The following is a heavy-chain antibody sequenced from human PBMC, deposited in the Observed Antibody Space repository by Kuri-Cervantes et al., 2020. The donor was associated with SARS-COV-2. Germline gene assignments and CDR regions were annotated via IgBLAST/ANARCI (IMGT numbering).Heavy chain of an antibody. D-gene: IGHD3-3*01. Sequence: GESLKISCTASGFTFSSYWMSWVRQAPGKGLEWVANIKQDGSEKYYVDSVKGRFTISRDNAKNSPYLQMNSLRAEDTALYYCASHPKRFLEWLFDYWGQGTLVTVSS. J-gene: IGHJ4*02. V-gene: IGHV3-7*03. CDR2: IKQDGSEK. CDR1: GFTFSSYW. CDR3: ASHPKRFLEWLFDY.